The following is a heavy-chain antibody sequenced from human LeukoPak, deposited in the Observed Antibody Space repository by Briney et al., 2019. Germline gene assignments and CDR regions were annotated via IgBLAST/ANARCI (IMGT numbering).Heavy chain of an antibody. CDR1: GFTFTNAW. CDR3: STDNYCGYRTFCH. D-gene: IGHD2-8*01. CDR2: IKNKADGGTT. J-gene: IGHJ4*02. V-gene: IGHV3-15*01. Sequence: GGSVRLSCAASGFTFTNAWTNWVRQAPGKGLEWVGRIKNKADGGTTDYAAPVKVRFTISRDDSKNMVYLQMHSLKTEDTAIYYCSTDNYCGYRTFCHWGQGPQVTVSS.